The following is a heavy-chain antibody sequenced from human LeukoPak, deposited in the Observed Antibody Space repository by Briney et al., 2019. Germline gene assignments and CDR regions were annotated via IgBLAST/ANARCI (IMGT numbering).Heavy chain of an antibody. CDR2: IIPIFGTA. CDR3: ARDLYHASSGDNWFDP. Sequence: SVKVSCKASGGTFSSYAISWVRQAPGQGLEWMGGIIPIFGTANYAQKFQGRVTITADESTSTAYMELSSLRSEDTAVYYCARDLYHASSGDNWFDPWGQGTLVTVSS. CDR1: GGTFSSYA. J-gene: IGHJ5*02. D-gene: IGHD3-22*01. V-gene: IGHV1-69*13.